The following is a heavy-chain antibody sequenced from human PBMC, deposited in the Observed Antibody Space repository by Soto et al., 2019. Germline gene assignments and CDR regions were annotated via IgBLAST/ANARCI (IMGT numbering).Heavy chain of an antibody. J-gene: IGHJ6*03. D-gene: IGHD6-13*01. V-gene: IGHV3-33*01. Sequence: GGSLRLSCAASGFTFSSYGMHWVRQAPGKGLEWVAVIWYDGSNKYYADSVKGRFTISRDNSKNTLYLQMNSLRAEDTAVYYCAREPSSSWFLRYYYYYMDVWGKGTTVTVSS. CDR3: AREPSSSWFLRYYYYYMDV. CDR2: IWYDGSNK. CDR1: GFTFSSYG.